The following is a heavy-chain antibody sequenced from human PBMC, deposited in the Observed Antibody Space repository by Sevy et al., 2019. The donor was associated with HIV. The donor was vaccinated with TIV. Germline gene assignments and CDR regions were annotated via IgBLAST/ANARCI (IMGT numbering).Heavy chain of an antibody. D-gene: IGHD3-22*01. CDR3: AKDPYYYDSSGYYGY. CDR2: SSGSGGST. CDR1: GFTFSSYA. Sequence: GGSLRLSFAASGFTFSSYAMSWVRQAPGKGLEWVSVSSGSGGSTYYADSVKGRFTISRDNSKNTLYLQMNSLRAEDTAVYYCAKDPYYYDSSGYYGYWGQGTLVTVSS. V-gene: IGHV3-23*01. J-gene: IGHJ4*02.